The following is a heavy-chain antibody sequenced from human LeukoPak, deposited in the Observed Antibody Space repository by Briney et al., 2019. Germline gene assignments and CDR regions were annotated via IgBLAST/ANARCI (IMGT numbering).Heavy chain of an antibody. Sequence: GGSLRLSCAASGFTFSSYSMNWVRQAPGKGLEWVSGIRAGGDNTYYADSVKGRFTISRDNSKNTLYLQMNSLRAEDTAVYYCAKALPPIWTSYYMDVWGKGTTVTVSS. CDR1: GFTFSSYS. CDR2: IRAGGDNT. J-gene: IGHJ6*03. D-gene: IGHD3/OR15-3a*01. V-gene: IGHV3-23*01. CDR3: AKALPPIWTSYYMDV.